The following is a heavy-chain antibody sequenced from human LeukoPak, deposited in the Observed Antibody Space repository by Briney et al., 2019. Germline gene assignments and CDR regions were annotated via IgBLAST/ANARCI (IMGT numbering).Heavy chain of an antibody. CDR2: IYNSGNT. V-gene: IGHV4-61*08. CDR3: ARRIALAGTIWFDP. D-gene: IGHD6-19*01. J-gene: IGHJ5*02. Sequence: SETLSLTCTVSGGSISSGGYYWSWIRQPPGKGLEWIGCIYNSGNTNYNPSLKSRVSISVDTSKNQFSLKLSSVTAADTAVYYCARRIALAGTIWFDPWGQEPWSPSPQ. CDR1: GGSISSGGYY.